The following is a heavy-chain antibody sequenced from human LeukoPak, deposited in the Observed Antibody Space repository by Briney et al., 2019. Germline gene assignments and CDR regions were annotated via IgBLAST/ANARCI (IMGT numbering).Heavy chain of an antibody. D-gene: IGHD3-22*01. CDR2: ISGSGGST. CDR3: AKALHYYDSSGYLYYFDY. J-gene: IGHJ4*02. Sequence: GGSLRLSCAASGFTFSSYGMSWVRQAPGKGLEWVSAISGSGGSTYYADSVKGRFTISRDNSKNTLYLQMNSLRAEDTAVYYCAKALHYYDSSGYLYYFDYWGQGTLVTVSS. CDR1: GFTFSSYG. V-gene: IGHV3-23*01.